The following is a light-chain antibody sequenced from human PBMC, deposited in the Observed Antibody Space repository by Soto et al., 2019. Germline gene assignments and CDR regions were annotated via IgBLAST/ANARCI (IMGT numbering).Light chain of an antibody. CDR2: DAS. J-gene: IGKJ4*01. CDR1: QRVSSY. Sequence: ILLPQSPATLSLSPGERDTLSSRASQRVSSYLAWYQQKPGQAPRLLIYDASNRATGIPARFSGSGSGTDFTLTISSLEPEDFAVYYCQQRSNWPLTFGGGTKVEIK. V-gene: IGKV3-11*01. CDR3: QQRSNWPLT.